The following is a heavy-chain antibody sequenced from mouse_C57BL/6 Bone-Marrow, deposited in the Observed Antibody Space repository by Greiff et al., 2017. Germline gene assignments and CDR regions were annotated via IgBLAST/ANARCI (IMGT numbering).Heavy chain of an antibody. CDR2: INPYNGDT. Sequence: EVQLQESGPELVKPGDSVKISCKASGYSFTGYFMNWVMQSHGKSLEWIGRINPYNGDTFYNQKFKGKATLTVDKSSSTAHMELRSLTSEDSAVYYCARSDYYGSSYGYWGQGTTLTVSS. CDR3: ARSDYYGSSYGY. J-gene: IGHJ2*01. D-gene: IGHD1-1*01. CDR1: GYSFTGYF. V-gene: IGHV1-20*01.